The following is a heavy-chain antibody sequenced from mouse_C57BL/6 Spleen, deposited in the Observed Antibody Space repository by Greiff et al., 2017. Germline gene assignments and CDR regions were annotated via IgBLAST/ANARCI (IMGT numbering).Heavy chain of an antibody. V-gene: IGHV10-3*01. CDR1: GFTFNTYA. CDR3: VRDEGSFAY. Sequence: EVKLMESGGGLVQPKGSLKLSCAASGFTFNTYAMHWVRQAPGKGLEWVARIRSKGSNYATYYAVSVKDRFTISREESQSMRYLQMNKLKTEDTAMYYVVRDEGSFAYGGQGTLVTVSA. J-gene: IGHJ3*01. CDR2: IRSKGSNYAT.